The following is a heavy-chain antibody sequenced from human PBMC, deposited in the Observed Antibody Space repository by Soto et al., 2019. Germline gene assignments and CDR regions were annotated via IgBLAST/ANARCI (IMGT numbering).Heavy chain of an antibody. V-gene: IGHV4-31*03. CDR3: ARIAAAGYYYYGMDV. CDR1: GGSISSGGYY. CDR2: IYYSGST. J-gene: IGHJ6*02. D-gene: IGHD6-13*01. Sequence: QVQLQESGPGLVKPSQTLSLTCTVSGGSISSGGYYWSWIRQHPGKGLEWIGYIYYSGSTYYNPSLKSRVTISVDTSKNQFSLKLSSVTAADTAVYYCARIAAAGYYYYGMDVWGQGTTVTVSS.